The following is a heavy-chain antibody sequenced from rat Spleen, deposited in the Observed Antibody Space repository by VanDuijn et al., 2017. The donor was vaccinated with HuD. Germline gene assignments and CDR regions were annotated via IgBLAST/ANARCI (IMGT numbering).Heavy chain of an antibody. CDR2: ITNTGGSI. CDR1: GFTFNNYW. CDR3: TRGEEAIGGY. Sequence: EVQLVESGGGLVQPGRSLKLSCVASGFTFNNYWMTWIRQAPGKGLEWVASITNTGGSIYYLDSVKGRFTISRDNAQNTLYLQMNSLRSEDTATYYCTRGEEAIGGYWGQGVMVTVSS. D-gene: IGHD1-11*01. V-gene: IGHV5-31*01. J-gene: IGHJ2*01.